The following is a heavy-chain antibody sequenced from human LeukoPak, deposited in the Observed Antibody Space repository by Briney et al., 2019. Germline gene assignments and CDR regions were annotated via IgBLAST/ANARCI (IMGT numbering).Heavy chain of an antibody. CDR2: ISSSSSTI. V-gene: IGHV3-48*01. D-gene: IGHD3-22*01. J-gene: IGHJ4*02. Sequence: GGSLRLSCAASGFTFSSYSMNWVRQAPGKGLEWVSYISSSSSTIYYADSVKGRVTIYRDNAKNSLYLQMNSLRAEDTAVYYCARVLHKRNYDSTTYYGYWGQGTLVTVSS. CDR1: GFTFSSYS. CDR3: ARVLHKRNYDSTTYYGY.